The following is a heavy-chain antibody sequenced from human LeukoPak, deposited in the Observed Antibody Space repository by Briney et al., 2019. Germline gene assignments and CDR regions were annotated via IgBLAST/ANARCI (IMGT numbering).Heavy chain of an antibody. CDR3: ARGIVLSDY. D-gene: IGHD2-8*01. V-gene: IGHV1-46*01. J-gene: IGHJ4*02. CDR1: GYTFTSYY. CDR2: INPTGGST. Sequence: GASVKVSCKASGYTFTSYYMHWVRQAPGQGLEWMGLINPTGGSTGYAQKFQGRVTMTTDTSTSTAYMELRSLRSDDTAVYYCARGIVLSDYWGQGTLVTVSS.